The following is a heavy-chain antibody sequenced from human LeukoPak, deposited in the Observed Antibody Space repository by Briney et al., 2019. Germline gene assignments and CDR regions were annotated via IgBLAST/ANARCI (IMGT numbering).Heavy chain of an antibody. J-gene: IGHJ6*02. CDR1: GGSISSGSYY. CDR2: IYTSGST. CDR3: AREKDGSDILYYYGMDV. V-gene: IGHV4-61*02. D-gene: IGHD3-10*01. Sequence: SETLSLTCTVSGGSISSGSYYWSWLRQPAGRGLEWIGRIYTSGSTNYTPSLKSRVTISVDTSKNQFSLKLSSVTAAATAVYYCAREKDGSDILYYYGMDVWGQGTTVTVSS.